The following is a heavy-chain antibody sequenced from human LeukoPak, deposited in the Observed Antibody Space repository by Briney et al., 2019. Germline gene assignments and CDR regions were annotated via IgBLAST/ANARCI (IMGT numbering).Heavy chain of an antibody. J-gene: IGHJ4*02. Sequence: GRSLRLSCAASGFTFDDYARNWVRQVPGKGLEWVSGITWNSGSRGYADSVKGGFTISRDNAKNSLYLQMNSLSPEDTALYYCAKEAGRDDFWDYFDCWGQGTLVTVSS. CDR1: GFTFDDYA. CDR2: ITWNSGSR. V-gene: IGHV3-9*01. CDR3: AKEAGRDDFWDYFDC. D-gene: IGHD5-24*01.